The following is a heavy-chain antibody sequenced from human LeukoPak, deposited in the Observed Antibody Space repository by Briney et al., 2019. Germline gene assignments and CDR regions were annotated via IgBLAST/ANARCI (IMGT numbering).Heavy chain of an antibody. D-gene: IGHD1-26*01. CDR1: GYTFTSYG. CDR2: IIPIFGTA. Sequence: SVKVSCKTSGYTFTSYGISWVRQAPGQGLEWMGGIIPIFGTANYAQKFQGRVTITADESTSTAYMELSSLRSEDTAVYYCARHEWELTDFDYWGQGTLVTVSS. J-gene: IGHJ4*02. CDR3: ARHEWELTDFDY. V-gene: IGHV1-69*13.